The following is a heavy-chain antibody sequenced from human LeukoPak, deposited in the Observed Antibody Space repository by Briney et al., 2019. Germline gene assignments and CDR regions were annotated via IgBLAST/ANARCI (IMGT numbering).Heavy chain of an antibody. Sequence: GGSLRLSCVASGFSISNYWMTWVRQAPGKGLEWVANIKQDGSEKNYVDSVKGRFTISRDDARNSLYLQMNSLRAEDTAVYYCARMSGSRLPGYWGQGALVTVSS. CDR3: ARMSGSRLPGY. V-gene: IGHV3-7*01. CDR1: GFSISNYW. CDR2: IKQDGSEK. J-gene: IGHJ4*02. D-gene: IGHD3-3*01.